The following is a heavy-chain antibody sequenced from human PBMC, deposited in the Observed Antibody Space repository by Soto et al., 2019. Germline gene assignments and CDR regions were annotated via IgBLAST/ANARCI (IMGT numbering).Heavy chain of an antibody. CDR1: GFTFSSYS. D-gene: IGHD4-17*01. Sequence: GGSLRLSCAASGFTFSSYSMNWVRQAPGKGLEWVSYISSSGRTIYYADSVKGRFTISRDNAKNSLYLQMNSLRDEDTAVYYCARERPPYGDYGGGAFDIWGQGTMVTVSS. V-gene: IGHV3-48*02. CDR3: ARERPPYGDYGGGAFDI. CDR2: ISSSGRTI. J-gene: IGHJ3*02.